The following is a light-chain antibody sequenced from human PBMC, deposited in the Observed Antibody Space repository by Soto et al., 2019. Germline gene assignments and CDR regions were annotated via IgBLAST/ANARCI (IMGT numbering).Light chain of an antibody. CDR1: ESLLHRNGNTY. V-gene: IGKV2-24*01. CDR2: HVS. J-gene: IGKJ1*01. Sequence: EIVLTQAPLSSPVTLGQPASISCTSSESLLHRNGNTYLSWLHQRPGQPPRLLIYHVSSRFSGIPDRFSGSGGGTHFTLRISRVEAEDVGVYYCVQATHFPWTFGQGTRVEV. CDR3: VQATHFPWT.